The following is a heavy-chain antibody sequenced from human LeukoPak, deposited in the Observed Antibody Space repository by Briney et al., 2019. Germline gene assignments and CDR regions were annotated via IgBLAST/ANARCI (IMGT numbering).Heavy chain of an antibody. D-gene: IGHD3-22*01. CDR3: AREATVVTDWFET. Sequence: SETLSLTCAVYGGSFSGYYWSWIRQPPGKGLEWIGEINHSGSTNYNPSLKSRVTISVDTSKNQFSLKLSSVAAADTAVYYCAREATVVTDWFETWGQGTLVTVSS. CDR1: GGSFSGYY. V-gene: IGHV4-34*01. J-gene: IGHJ5*02. CDR2: INHSGST.